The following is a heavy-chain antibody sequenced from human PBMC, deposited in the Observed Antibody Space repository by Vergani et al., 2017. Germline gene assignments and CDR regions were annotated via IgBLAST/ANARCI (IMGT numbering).Heavy chain of an antibody. CDR3: ARDGENAPIVFDP. CDR2: VSFDGRDK. D-gene: IGHD2-8*01. Sequence: QVQLVESGGGVVQPGKSLRLSCAASGSNVRNSGLHWVRQAPGKGLEWVAAVSFDGRDKYYGDSVRERFTISRDNSNNMLYLQMNSLRAEDTAVYYCARDGENAPIVFDPWGQGTLVTVSS. J-gene: IGHJ5*02. V-gene: IGHV3-30*03. CDR1: GSNVRNSG.